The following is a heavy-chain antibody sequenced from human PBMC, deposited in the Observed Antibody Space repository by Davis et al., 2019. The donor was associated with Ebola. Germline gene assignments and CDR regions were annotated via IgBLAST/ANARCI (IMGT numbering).Heavy chain of an antibody. CDR1: GYTFTGYY. CDR3: AREGEYYYGSGSSGKWFDP. CDR2: INPNSGGT. D-gene: IGHD3-10*01. Sequence: SVTVSCNASGYTFTGYYMHWVRHAPGQGLDWLGWINPNSGGTNYAQKLQGRVTMTRDKSISTAYMELSRLRSDDTAVYYCAREGEYYYGSGSSGKWFDPWGQGTLVTISS. V-gene: IGHV1-2*02. J-gene: IGHJ5*02.